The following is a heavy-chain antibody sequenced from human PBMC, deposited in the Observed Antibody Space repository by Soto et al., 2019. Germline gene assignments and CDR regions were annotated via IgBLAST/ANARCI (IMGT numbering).Heavy chain of an antibody. CDR3: ATMGTPATGLYYVDY. J-gene: IGHJ4*02. V-gene: IGHV4-30-4*01. CDR2: ISYSGST. Sequence: QVQLQESGPGLVKPSQTLSLTCTVSGGSISSGNYYWSWIRQPPGKGLEWIGFISYSGSTYYNASIKSRVTISVDTSKNQCALNLSFVTAADTAVYYCATMGTPATGLYYVDYWGQGTLVTVSS. D-gene: IGHD1-7*01. CDR1: GGSISSGNYY.